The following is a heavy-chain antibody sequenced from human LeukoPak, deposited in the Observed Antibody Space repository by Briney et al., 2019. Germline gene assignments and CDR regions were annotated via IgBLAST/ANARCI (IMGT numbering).Heavy chain of an antibody. D-gene: IGHD5-18*01. J-gene: IGHJ6*02. CDR3: ARDYGYSYGPHYYYYGMDV. CDR2: IYSGGST. Sequence: GGSLRLSCAASGFTVSSNYMSWVRQAPGKGLEWVSVIYSGGSTYYADSVKGRFTISRDNSKNTLYLQMNSLGAEDTAVYYCARDYGYSYGPHYYYYGMDVWGQGTTVTVSS. CDR1: GFTVSSNY. V-gene: IGHV3-53*01.